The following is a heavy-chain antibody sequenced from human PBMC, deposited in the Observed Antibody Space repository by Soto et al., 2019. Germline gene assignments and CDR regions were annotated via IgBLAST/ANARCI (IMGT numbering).Heavy chain of an antibody. CDR1: GGSISSSSYY. CDR2: IYYSGST. Sequence: PSETLSLTCTVSGGSISSSSYYWGWIRQPPGKGLEWIGSIYYSGSTYYNPSLKSRVTISVDTSKNQFSLKLSSVTAADTAVYYCANNYDFWSGYSPYYYYYMDVWGKGTTVTVSS. CDR3: ANNYDFWSGYSPYYYYYMDV. V-gene: IGHV4-39*01. J-gene: IGHJ6*03. D-gene: IGHD3-3*01.